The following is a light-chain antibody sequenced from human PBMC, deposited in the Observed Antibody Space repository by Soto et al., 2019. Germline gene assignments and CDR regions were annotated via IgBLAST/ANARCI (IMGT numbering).Light chain of an antibody. V-gene: IGKV1-39*01. CDR3: QQSSSTPQT. CDR1: QSISSY. CDR2: VAS. J-gene: IGKJ4*01. Sequence: DIQMTQSPSSLSATVGDRVTITCRASQSISSYLSWYQQKPGKAPKLLINVASTLQSGVPSRFSGSGSGTDFTLAISSLQPEDFATYYCQQSSSTPQTFGGGTRVEIK.